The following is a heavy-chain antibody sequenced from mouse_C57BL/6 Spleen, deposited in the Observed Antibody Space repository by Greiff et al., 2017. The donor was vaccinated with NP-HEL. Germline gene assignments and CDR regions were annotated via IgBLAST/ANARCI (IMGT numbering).Heavy chain of an antibody. CDR2: INPNYGTT. D-gene: IGHD1-1*01. V-gene: IGHV1-39*01. CDR1: GYSFTDYN. J-gene: IGHJ4*01. CDR3: ARETVVAHYYAMDY. Sequence: LVESGPELVKPGASVKISCKASGYSFTDYNMNWVKQSNGKSLEWIGVINPNYGTTSYNQKFKGKATLTVDQSSSTAYMQLNSLTSEDSAVYYYARETVVAHYYAMDYWGQGTSVTVSS.